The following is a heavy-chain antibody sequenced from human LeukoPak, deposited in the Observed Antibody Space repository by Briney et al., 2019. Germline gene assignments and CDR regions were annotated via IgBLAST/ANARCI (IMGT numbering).Heavy chain of an antibody. CDR3: ARGVGSSGWYFGYNWFDP. CDR1: GGTFSSYT. J-gene: IGHJ5*02. CDR2: IIPILGIA. D-gene: IGHD6-19*01. V-gene: IGHV1-69*02. Sequence: SVKVSCKASGGTFSSYTISWVRQAPGQGLEWMGRIIPILGIANYAQKFQGRVTITADKSTSTAYMELSSLRSEDTAVYYCARGVGSSGWYFGYNWFDPWGQGTLVTVSS.